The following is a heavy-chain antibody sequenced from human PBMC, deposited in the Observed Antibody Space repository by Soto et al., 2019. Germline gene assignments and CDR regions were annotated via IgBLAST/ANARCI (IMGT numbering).Heavy chain of an antibody. Sequence: QVQLVQSGAEVKKPGASVKVSCKASGYTFTSYGINWVRQAPGQGPEWMGWINPYNANTNYAQKLQDRVTMTRDTSTSRAFMELRSLRSGDTAVYYCARLKDGYILDYWGQGTLVTVSS. V-gene: IGHV1-18*01. CDR3: ARLKDGYILDY. D-gene: IGHD5-12*01. CDR1: GYTFTSYG. CDR2: INPYNANT. J-gene: IGHJ4*02.